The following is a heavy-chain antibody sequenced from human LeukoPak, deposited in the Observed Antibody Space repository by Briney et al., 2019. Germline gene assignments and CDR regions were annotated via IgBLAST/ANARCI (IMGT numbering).Heavy chain of an antibody. D-gene: IGHD3-10*02. J-gene: IGHJ4*02. CDR3: SRYVFGGYFDH. CDR2: ISFDGSKT. V-gene: IGHV3-30*03. CDR1: GFPFRSFG. Sequence: GGSLRLSCEATGFPFRSFGVHWVRLAPGKGLEWVAQISFDGSKTYYADSVKGRFTISRDNTKNTLYLHMNSPGHEDTAVYYCSRYVFGGYFDHWGQGAVVTVSS.